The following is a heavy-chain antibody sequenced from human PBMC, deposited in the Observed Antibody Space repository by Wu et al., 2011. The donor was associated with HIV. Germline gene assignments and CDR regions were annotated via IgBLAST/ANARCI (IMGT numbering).Heavy chain of an antibody. Sequence: LDWMGRIIPXFGYTNYAQKFQGRVTMTRDTSTSTVYMELSSLRSEDTAVYYCTREVVATYYFDYWGQGTLVTVSS. CDR2: IIPXFGYT. J-gene: IGHJ4*02. D-gene: IGHD5-12*01. CDR3: TREVVATYYFDY. V-gene: IGHV1-46*01.